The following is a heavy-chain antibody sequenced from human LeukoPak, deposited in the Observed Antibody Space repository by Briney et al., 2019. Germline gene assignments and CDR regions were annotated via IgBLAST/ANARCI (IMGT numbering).Heavy chain of an antibody. Sequence: GGSLRLSCAASGFTFSDLWMHCVRQAPGKGLVWVSRINSDGSGTSYADSVKGRFTISRDNAKNTLYLQMSSLRAEDTAVYYCASEYCSSTSCHPWGQGTLVTVSS. CDR1: GFTFSDLW. V-gene: IGHV3-74*01. J-gene: IGHJ1*01. D-gene: IGHD2-2*01. CDR2: INSDGSGT. CDR3: ASEYCSSTSCHP.